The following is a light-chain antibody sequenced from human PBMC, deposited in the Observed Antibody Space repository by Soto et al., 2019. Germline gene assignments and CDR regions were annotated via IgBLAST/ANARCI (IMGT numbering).Light chain of an antibody. CDR3: QQSERPPFA. J-gene: IGKJ2*01. CDR2: DAS. V-gene: IGKV3-20*01. CDR1: QRVSNSY. Sequence: EIVLTQSPGTLSLSPGDRATLSCRASQRVSNSYLAWYQQKPGQAPRLLIYDASTRAAGVPDRVTGGGSGTGFTLTISALELEDFAVYFCQQSERPPFAFGQGTRLEI.